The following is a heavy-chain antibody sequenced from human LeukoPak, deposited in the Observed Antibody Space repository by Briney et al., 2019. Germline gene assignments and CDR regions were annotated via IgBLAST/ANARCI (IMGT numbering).Heavy chain of an antibody. CDR1: GGTFSSYA. CDR3: ASTWGELWDFWSEGYFQH. CDR2: IIPIFGTA. D-gene: IGHD3-3*01. V-gene: IGHV1-69*05. Sequence: SVKVSCKASGGTFSSYAISWVRQAPGQGLEWMGRIIPIFGTANYAKKFQGRVTITTDESTSTAYMELSSLRSEDTAVYYCASTWGELWDFWSEGYFQHWGQGTLVTVSS. J-gene: IGHJ1*01.